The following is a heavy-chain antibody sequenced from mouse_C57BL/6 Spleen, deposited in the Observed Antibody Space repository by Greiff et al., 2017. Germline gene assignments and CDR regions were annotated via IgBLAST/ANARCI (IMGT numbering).Heavy chain of an antibody. V-gene: IGHV5-17*01. J-gene: IGHJ2*01. CDR1: GFTFSDYG. Sequence: EVQLVESGGGLVKPGGSLKLSCAASGFTFSDYGMHWVRQAPEKGLEWVAYISSCSSTIYYADTVKGRFTISRDNAKNTLFLQMTSLRSEDTAMYYCARDLDYWGQGTTLTVSS. CDR3: ARDLDY. CDR2: ISSCSSTI.